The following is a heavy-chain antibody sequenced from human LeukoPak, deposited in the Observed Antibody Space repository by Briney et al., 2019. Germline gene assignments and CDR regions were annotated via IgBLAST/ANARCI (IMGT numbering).Heavy chain of an antibody. D-gene: IGHD4-17*01. V-gene: IGHV3-30*04. J-gene: IGHJ4*02. CDR2: ISYDGSNK. CDR1: GFTFSSCA. CDR3: ARDRAVDYGDYELDS. Sequence: GGSLRLSCTASGFTFSSCAMHWVRQAPGKGLEWVAVISYDGSNKYYADSVKGRFTISRDNSKNTLYLQMNSLRAEDTAIYYCARDRAVDYGDYELDSWGQGTLVTVSS.